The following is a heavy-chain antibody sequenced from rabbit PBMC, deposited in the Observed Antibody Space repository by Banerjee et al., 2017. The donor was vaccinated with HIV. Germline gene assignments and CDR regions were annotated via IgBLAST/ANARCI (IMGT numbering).Heavy chain of an antibody. J-gene: IGHJ6*01. Sequence: QEQLEESGGDLVKPEGSLTLTCTASGFTLNSDWICWVRQAPGKGLEWIACIYAGSGGKPYYATWAKGRFTISKTSSTTVTLQMTSLTAADTATYFCARGSSSSGNVAPYSMDLWGQGTLVTVS. CDR1: GFTLNSDW. CDR2: IYAGSGGKP. V-gene: IGHV1S45*01. CDR3: ARGSSSSGNVAPYSMDL. D-gene: IGHD1-1*01.